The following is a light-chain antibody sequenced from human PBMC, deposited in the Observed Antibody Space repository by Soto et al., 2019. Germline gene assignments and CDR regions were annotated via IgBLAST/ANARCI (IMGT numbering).Light chain of an antibody. CDR1: SSDVGGYNY. CDR2: DVS. V-gene: IGLV2-14*03. CDR3: SSYTSIDTWV. Sequence: QSVLTQPASVSGSPGQSITITCTGTSSDVGGYNYVSWYQQHPGKAPKVLISDVSNRPSGISNRFSGSKSGNTASLTISGLQAGDEADYYCSSYTSIDTWVFGTGSKVIVL. J-gene: IGLJ1*01.